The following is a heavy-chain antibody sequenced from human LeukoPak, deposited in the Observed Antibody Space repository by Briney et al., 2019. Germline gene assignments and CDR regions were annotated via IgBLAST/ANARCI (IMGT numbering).Heavy chain of an antibody. V-gene: IGHV3-72*01. CDR1: GFIFSDYG. Sequence: GGSLRLSCAASGFIFSDYGMHWVRQAPGQGPELIGHIRNAGDGYTTEYAASVKGRFTVSRDDSKNSLYLQMNSLKPEDTAVYYCVRNHRHWFDPWGQGTLVTVSS. CDR3: VRNHRHWFDP. CDR2: IRNAGDGYTT. J-gene: IGHJ5*02.